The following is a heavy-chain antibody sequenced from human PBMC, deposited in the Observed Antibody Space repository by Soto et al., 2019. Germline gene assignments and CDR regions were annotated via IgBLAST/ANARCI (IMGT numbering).Heavy chain of an antibody. CDR1: GFTFSSYA. V-gene: IGHV3-23*01. J-gene: IGHJ4*02. CDR2: ISGSGGST. CDR3: AKEGDYYDSSGYYYLIDY. D-gene: IGHD3-22*01. Sequence: GGSLRPSCAASGFTFSSYAMSWVHQAPGKGLEWVSAISGSGGSTYYADSVKGRFTISRDNSKNTLYLQMNSLRAEDTAVYYCAKEGDYYDSSGYYYLIDYWGQGTLVTVSS.